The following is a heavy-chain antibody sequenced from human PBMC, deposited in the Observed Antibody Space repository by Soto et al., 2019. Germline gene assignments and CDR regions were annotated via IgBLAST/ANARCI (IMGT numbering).Heavy chain of an antibody. J-gene: IGHJ4*02. CDR3: AKAYYYDSSPDY. Sequence: GGSLRLSCAASGFTFSSYGMHWVRQAPGKGLEWVAVISYDGSNKYDADSVKGRFTISRDNSKNTLYLQMNSLRAEDTAVYYRAKAYYYDSSPDYWGQGTLVTVSS. V-gene: IGHV3-30*18. CDR1: GFTFSSYG. CDR2: ISYDGSNK. D-gene: IGHD3-22*01.